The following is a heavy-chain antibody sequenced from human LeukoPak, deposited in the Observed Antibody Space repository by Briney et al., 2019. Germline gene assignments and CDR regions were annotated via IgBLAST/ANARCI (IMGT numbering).Heavy chain of an antibody. Sequence: ESGPTLVNPTQTLTLTCTFSGFSLSASGVGVGWIRQPPGKALEWFALIYWDDDKRYSPSLKSRLTITKDTSKNQVVLTMTNMDPVDTATYYCAHVWFGELWGHSWFDPWGQGTLVTVSS. CDR3: AHVWFGELWGHSWFDP. V-gene: IGHV2-5*02. CDR2: IYWDDDK. D-gene: IGHD3-10*01. J-gene: IGHJ5*02. CDR1: GFSLSASGVG.